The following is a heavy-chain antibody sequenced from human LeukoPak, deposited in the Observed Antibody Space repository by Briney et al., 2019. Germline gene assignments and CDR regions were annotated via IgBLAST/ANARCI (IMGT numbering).Heavy chain of an antibody. CDR2: IYYSGST. CDR3: ARAAGTMVNFDY. V-gene: IGHV4-59*01. Sequence: PSETLSLTCIVSGGAISSYYWNWIRQPPGKGLEWIGYIYYSGSTNYNPSLKSRVTISVDTSKNQFSLKLSSVTAADTAVYYCARAAGTMVNFDYWGQGTLVTVSS. J-gene: IGHJ4*02. CDR1: GGAISSYY. D-gene: IGHD3-10*01.